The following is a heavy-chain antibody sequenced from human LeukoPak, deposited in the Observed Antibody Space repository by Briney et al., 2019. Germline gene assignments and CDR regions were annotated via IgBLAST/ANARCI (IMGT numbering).Heavy chain of an antibody. J-gene: IGHJ4*02. D-gene: IGHD3-22*01. CDR2: IQEDGATT. CDR1: GFTLSTFL. CDR3: ATQSITLVVVISPLDY. Sequence: GESLRHSCAASGFTLSTFLMHWVRQAPGKGVEWVALIQEDGATTKYVDSVRGRFTISRDNSKSTVYLQMNSLKPGDTAVYYCATQSITLVVVISPLDYWGQGTLVTVSS. V-gene: IGHV3-30*02.